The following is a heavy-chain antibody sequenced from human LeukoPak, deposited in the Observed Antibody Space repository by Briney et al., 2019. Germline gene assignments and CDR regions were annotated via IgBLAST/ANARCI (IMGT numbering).Heavy chain of an antibody. CDR2: IGTAGEI. Sequence: PGGSLRLSCAASGFTFSSYDIHWVRQATGKGLEWVSGIGTAGEIYYPGSVKGRFTISRDNAKNSLYLQMNSLRVEDTAVYYCLRGDRRDYWGQGTLVTVSS. J-gene: IGHJ4*02. CDR3: LRGDRRDY. CDR1: GFTFSSYD. V-gene: IGHV3-13*01.